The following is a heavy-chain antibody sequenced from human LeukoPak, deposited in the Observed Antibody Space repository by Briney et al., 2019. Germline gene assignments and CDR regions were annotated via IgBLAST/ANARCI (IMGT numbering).Heavy chain of an antibody. D-gene: IGHD3-3*01. CDR2: IYYSGST. Sequence: KASETLSLTCTVSGGSISSYYWSWIRQPPGKGLEWIGYIYYSGSTNYNPSLKSRVTISVDTSKNQFSLKLSSVTAADTAVYYCARDRAREWKPGPEYYYYYGMDVWGQGTTVTVSS. CDR1: GGSISSYY. CDR3: ARDRAREWKPGPEYYYYYGMDV. J-gene: IGHJ6*02. V-gene: IGHV4-59*01.